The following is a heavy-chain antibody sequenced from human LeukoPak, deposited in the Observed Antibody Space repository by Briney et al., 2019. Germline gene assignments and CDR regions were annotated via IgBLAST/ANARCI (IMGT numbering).Heavy chain of an antibody. CDR3: ARDGPPAGLYFDN. CDR1: GFSFNTFW. J-gene: IGHJ4*02. CDR2: INQGGTEK. V-gene: IGHV3-7*01. D-gene: IGHD2-2*01. Sequence: GVLILSCAASGFSFNTFWMNWVRQAPGKGLERVATINQGGTEKYYLDSVKGRFTISRDNAKNSLYLQMYTLRAEDTAVYYCARDGPPAGLYFDNWGQGTLVTVSS.